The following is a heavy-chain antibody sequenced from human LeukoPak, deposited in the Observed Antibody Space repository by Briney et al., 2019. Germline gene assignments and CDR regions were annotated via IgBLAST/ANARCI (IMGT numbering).Heavy chain of an antibody. J-gene: IGHJ4*02. D-gene: IGHD6-19*01. CDR1: GYTFTSYD. V-gene: IGHV1-8*01. Sequence: GASVKVSCKASGYTFTSYDINWVRQATGQGLEWMGWMNPNTANTGYAQKFQGRVTMTRDTSTSTVYMELSSLRSEDTAVYYCARAAVAGNDYWGQGTLVTVSS. CDR2: MNPNTANT. CDR3: ARAAVAGNDY.